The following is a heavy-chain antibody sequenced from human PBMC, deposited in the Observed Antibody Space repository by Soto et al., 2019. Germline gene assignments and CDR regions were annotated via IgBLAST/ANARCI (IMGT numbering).Heavy chain of an antibody. V-gene: IGHV3-30*18. J-gene: IGHJ6*02. CDR3: AKVGDHAYGDYLVDYGMAV. CDR2: ISYDGSNK. CDR1: GFTFSSYG. Sequence: QVQLVESGGGVVQPGRSLRLSCAASGFTFSSYGMHWVRQAPGKGLEWVAVISYDGSNKYYADSVKGRFTISRDNSTNTLYLQMNSLRAEDTAVYYCAKVGDHAYGDYLVDYGMAVWGQGTTVTVSS. D-gene: IGHD4-17*01.